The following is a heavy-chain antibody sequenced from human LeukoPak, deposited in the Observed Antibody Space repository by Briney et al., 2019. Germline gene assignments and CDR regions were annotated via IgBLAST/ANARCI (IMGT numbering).Heavy chain of an antibody. CDR2: ISSTSSTI. J-gene: IGHJ6*03. Sequence: GGSLRLSCAASGFTFSSYSMNWVRQAPGKGLEWVSYISSTSSTIYYADSVKGRFTISRDTAKNSLYLQMNSLRAEDTAVYSCARGDYGDYWNYYYMDVWGNGTTVTVSS. D-gene: IGHD4-17*01. CDR1: GFTFSSYS. V-gene: IGHV3-48*01. CDR3: ARGDYGDYWNYYYMDV.